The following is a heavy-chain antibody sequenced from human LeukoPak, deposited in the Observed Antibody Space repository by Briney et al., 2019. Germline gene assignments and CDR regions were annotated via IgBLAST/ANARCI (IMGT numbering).Heavy chain of an antibody. V-gene: IGHV4-4*07. CDR1: GGSISSYY. Sequence: PSETLSLTCTVSGGSISSYYWSWIRQPAGKGLEWIGRIYTSGSTNYNPSLKSRVTMSVDTSKNQFSLKLSSVTAADTAVYYCAREAHGSGSYYRFDYWGQGTLVTVSS. J-gene: IGHJ4*02. CDR2: IYTSGST. CDR3: AREAHGSGSYYRFDY. D-gene: IGHD3-10*01.